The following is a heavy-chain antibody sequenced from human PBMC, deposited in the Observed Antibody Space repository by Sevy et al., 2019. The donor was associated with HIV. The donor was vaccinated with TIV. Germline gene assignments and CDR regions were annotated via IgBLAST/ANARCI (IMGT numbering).Heavy chain of an antibody. V-gene: IGHV3-30-3*01. J-gene: IGHJ3*02. Sequence: GGSLRLSCAASGFTFSSYAMHWVRQAPGKGLEWVAVISYDGSNKYYADSVKGRFTISRDNSKNTLYLQMNSLRAEDTAGYYGARNGRFWSGYYDDAFDIWGQGTMVTVSS. CDR3: ARNGRFWSGYYDDAFDI. D-gene: IGHD3-3*01. CDR2: ISYDGSNK. CDR1: GFTFSSYA.